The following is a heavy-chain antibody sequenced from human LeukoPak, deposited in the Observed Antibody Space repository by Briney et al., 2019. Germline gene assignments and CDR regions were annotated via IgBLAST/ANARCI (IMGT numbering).Heavy chain of an antibody. Sequence: PSETLSLTCTVSGGSISSSSYYWGWIRQPPGKGLEWIGSIYSSGSTYYNPSLRSRVTISLDTSKNQFSLKLNSVTAADTAVYYCASHYGSGSFYSPFDYWGQGTLVTVSS. D-gene: IGHD3-10*01. V-gene: IGHV4-39*07. CDR1: GGSISSSSYY. J-gene: IGHJ4*02. CDR2: IYSSGST. CDR3: ASHYGSGSFYSPFDY.